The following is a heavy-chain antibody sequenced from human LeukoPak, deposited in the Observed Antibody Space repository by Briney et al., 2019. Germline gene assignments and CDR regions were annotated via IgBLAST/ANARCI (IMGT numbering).Heavy chain of an antibody. D-gene: IGHD3-22*01. Sequence: PGGSLRLSCAASGFTFSSYAMSWVRQAPGKGLEWVSAIGGSGGSTYYADSVKGRFTISRDNSKNTLYLQMNSLRAEDTAVYYCAKDHRIVVVITTCAFDIWGQGTMVTVSS. V-gene: IGHV3-23*01. CDR3: AKDHRIVVVITTCAFDI. CDR1: GFTFSSYA. J-gene: IGHJ3*02. CDR2: IGGSGGST.